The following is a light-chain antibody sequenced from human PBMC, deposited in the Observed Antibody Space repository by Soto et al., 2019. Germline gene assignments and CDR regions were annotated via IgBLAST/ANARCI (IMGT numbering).Light chain of an antibody. Sequence: QSALTQPASVSASPGQSITIPCTGTSSDVGSYNLVSLFQQHPGKVPKLLIYEGTKRPSGLSDRFSGSKSGNTASLTISGLQAEDEADYYCYSYAGENLYVFGTGTKLTVL. CDR3: YSYAGENLYV. CDR2: EGT. J-gene: IGLJ1*01. V-gene: IGLV2-23*01. CDR1: SSDVGSYNL.